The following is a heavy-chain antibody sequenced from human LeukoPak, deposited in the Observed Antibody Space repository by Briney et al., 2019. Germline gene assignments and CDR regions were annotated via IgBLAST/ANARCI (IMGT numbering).Heavy chain of an antibody. CDR2: IYYSGST. CDR1: GGSISSGGYY. CDR3: ARGNSGYSRKNFDY. D-gene: IGHD6-13*01. V-gene: IGHV4-31*03. J-gene: IGHJ4*02. Sequence: SQTLSLTCTVSGGSISSGGYYWSWIRQHPGKGLEWIGYIYYSGSTYYNPSLKSRVTISVDTSKNQFSLKLSSVTAADTAVYYCARGNSGYSRKNFDYWGQGTLVTVSS.